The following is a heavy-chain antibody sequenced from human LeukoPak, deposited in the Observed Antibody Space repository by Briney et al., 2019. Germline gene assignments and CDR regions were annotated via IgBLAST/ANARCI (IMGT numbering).Heavy chain of an antibody. D-gene: IGHD6-13*01. CDR3: VKGTTYSSSCFDY. CDR2: ISTYGGST. V-gene: IGHV3-64D*06. CDR1: GFTFNNYF. J-gene: IGHJ4*02. Sequence: GGSLRLSCSASGFTFNNYFMHWVRQAPGKGLEYVSGISTYGGSTFYADSMQGRFTISRDNFKNTLYLQMSSLRAEDTVVYFCVKGTTYSSSCFDYWGQGTLVTVSS.